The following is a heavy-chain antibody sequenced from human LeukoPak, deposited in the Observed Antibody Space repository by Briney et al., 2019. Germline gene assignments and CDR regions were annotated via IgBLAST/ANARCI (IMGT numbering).Heavy chain of an antibody. D-gene: IGHD3-22*01. V-gene: IGHV4-59*01. CDR3: ARVGVDSSGYYLLDY. CDR1: GGSISSYY. Sequence: NASETLSLTCTDSGGSISSYYWSWIRQPPGKGLEWIGYIYYSGSTNYNPSLKSRVTISVDTSKNQFSLKLSSVTAADTAVYYCARVGVDSSGYYLLDYWGQGTLVTVSS. J-gene: IGHJ4*02. CDR2: IYYSGST.